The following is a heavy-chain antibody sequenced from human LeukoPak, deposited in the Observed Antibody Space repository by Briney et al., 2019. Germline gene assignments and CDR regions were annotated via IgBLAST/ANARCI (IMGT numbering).Heavy chain of an antibody. CDR2: IYDSGST. J-gene: IGHJ4*02. V-gene: IGHV4-39*01. D-gene: IGHD3-16*02. CDR3: ARHKDDYVWGSYRPSETFDY. CDR1: GGSISSSSYY. Sequence: SETLSLTCTVSGGSISSSSYYWGWIRQPPGKGLEWIGSIYDSGSTYYNPSLKSRVTISVDTFKNQFSLKLSSVTAADTAVYYCARHKDDYVWGSYRPSETFDYWGQGTLVTVSS.